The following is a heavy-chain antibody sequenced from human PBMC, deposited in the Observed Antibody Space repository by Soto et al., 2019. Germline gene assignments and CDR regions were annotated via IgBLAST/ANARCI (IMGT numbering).Heavy chain of an antibody. J-gene: IGHJ3*02. CDR3: ASLVGYSYGYVPLNAFDI. D-gene: IGHD5-18*01. V-gene: IGHV5-10-1*01. CDR1: GYSFTSYW. Sequence: GESLKISCKGSGYSFTSYWISWVRQMPGKGLEWMGRIDPSDSYTNYSPSFQGHVAISADKSISTAYLQWSSLKASDTAMYYCASLVGYSYGYVPLNAFDIWGQGTMVTVSS. CDR2: IDPSDSYT.